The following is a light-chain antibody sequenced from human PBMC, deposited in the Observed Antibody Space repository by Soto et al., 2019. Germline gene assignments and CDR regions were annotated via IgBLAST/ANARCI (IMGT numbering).Light chain of an antibody. CDR1: QGISSW. CDR3: QQAYSFPYT. CDR2: EAS. Sequence: DIQMTQSPSSVSASVGDRVTITCRASQGISSWLVWYQQKAGKAPKLLISEASSLQSGVPSRFSGSGSGPDFTLTISSLQPEDFATYYCQQAYSFPYTFGQGTKLEI. V-gene: IGKV1D-12*01. J-gene: IGKJ2*01.